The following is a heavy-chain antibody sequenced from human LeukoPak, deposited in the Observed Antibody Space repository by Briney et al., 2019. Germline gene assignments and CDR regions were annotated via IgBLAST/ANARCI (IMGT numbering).Heavy chain of an antibody. CDR1: GDSIYNSDYY. J-gene: IGHJ4*02. CDR3: ARFGSRIQTGASFGFDS. D-gene: IGHD3-10*01. Sequence: KPSETLSLTCTVSGDSIYNSDYYWGWIRQPPGKGLEWIGSIFYGGSTYYNPSLESRVTVSIATSKSQFSLSLRSVTAADTAVCYCARFGSRIQTGASFGFDSWGQGILVLVSS. CDR2: IFYGGST. V-gene: IGHV4-39*07.